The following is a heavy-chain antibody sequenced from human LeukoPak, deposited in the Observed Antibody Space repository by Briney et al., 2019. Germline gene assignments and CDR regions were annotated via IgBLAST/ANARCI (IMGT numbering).Heavy chain of an antibody. CDR1: GFTFSSYA. V-gene: IGHV3-23*01. D-gene: IGHD3-16*02. Sequence: GSLRLSCAASGFTFSSYAMSWVRQAPGRGLEWVSAISGSGGSTYYADSVKGRFTISRDNSKNTLHLQMNNLRAEDTAVYYCAKGHGAGKLSALDYWGQGTLVTVSS. CDR3: AKGHGAGKLSALDY. CDR2: ISGSGGST. J-gene: IGHJ4*02.